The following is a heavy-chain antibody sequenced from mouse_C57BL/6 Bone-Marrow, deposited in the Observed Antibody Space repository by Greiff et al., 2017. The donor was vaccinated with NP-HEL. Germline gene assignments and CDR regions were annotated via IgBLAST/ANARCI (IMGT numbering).Heavy chain of an antibody. Sequence: EVKLQESGPGLVKPSQSLSLTCSVTGYSITSGYYWNWIRQFPGNKLEWMGYISYDGSNNYNPSLKNRISITRDTSKNQFFLKLNSVTTEDTATYYCASDLDYYAMDYWGQGTSVTVSS. V-gene: IGHV3-6*01. CDR3: ASDLDYYAMDY. J-gene: IGHJ4*01. CDR1: GYSITSGYY. CDR2: ISYDGSN.